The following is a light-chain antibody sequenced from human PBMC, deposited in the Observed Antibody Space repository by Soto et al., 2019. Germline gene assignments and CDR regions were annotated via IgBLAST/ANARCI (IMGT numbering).Light chain of an antibody. CDR1: SSDIGGYNY. CDR3: SSYASSSTYVV. V-gene: IGLV2-14*01. Sequence: QSALTQPVSVSGSPGQSITISCTGTSSDIGGYNYVSWYQQHPGKAPKLMIYEVSNRPSGVSNRFSGSKSGNTAYLTISGLQAEDEADYYCSSYASSSTYVVFGGGTKLTVL. J-gene: IGLJ2*01. CDR2: EVS.